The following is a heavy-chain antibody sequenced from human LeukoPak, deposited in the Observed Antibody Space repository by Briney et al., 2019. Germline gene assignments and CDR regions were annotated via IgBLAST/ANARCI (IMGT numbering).Heavy chain of an antibody. V-gene: IGHV1-69*13. Sequence: ASVKVSCKASEGTFISYAISWVRQASGQGLEWMGGIIPIFGTANYAQKFQGRVTITADESTSTAYMELSSLRSEDTAVYYCAREGRAESGYYYGMDVWGQGTTVTVSS. CDR1: EGTFISYA. D-gene: IGHD3-10*01. J-gene: IGHJ6*02. CDR2: IIPIFGTA. CDR3: AREGRAESGYYYGMDV.